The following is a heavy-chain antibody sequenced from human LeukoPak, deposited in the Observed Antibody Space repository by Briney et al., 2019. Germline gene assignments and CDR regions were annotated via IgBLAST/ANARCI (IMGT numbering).Heavy chain of an antibody. CDR3: ARDRAYYDFWSGYLP. CDR2: IHYSVTT. V-gene: IGHV4-59*11. Sequence: SETLSLTCTVSGGSISSHYWSWIRQPPGKGLEWIGYIHYSVTTNYNPSLKSRVTISLDTSKNQFSLKLSAVTAADTAVYYCARDRAYYDFWSGYLPWGQGTLVTVSS. CDR1: GGSISSHY. J-gene: IGHJ5*02. D-gene: IGHD3-3*01.